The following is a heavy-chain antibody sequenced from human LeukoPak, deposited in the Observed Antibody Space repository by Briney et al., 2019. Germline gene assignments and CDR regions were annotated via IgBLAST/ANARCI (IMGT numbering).Heavy chain of an antibody. CDR1: GFTFSGYG. J-gene: IGHJ4*02. CDR2: IRSDGSVK. Sequence: QTGGSLRLSCAASGFTFSGYGIHWVRQAPGKGLEWVAFIRSDGSVKYYADSVRGRFTISRDNSKNMLYLQMNSLRPEDTAVYYCAKDEAAAGVDFDYWGQETLVTASS. V-gene: IGHV3-30*02. D-gene: IGHD6-13*01. CDR3: AKDEAAAGVDFDY.